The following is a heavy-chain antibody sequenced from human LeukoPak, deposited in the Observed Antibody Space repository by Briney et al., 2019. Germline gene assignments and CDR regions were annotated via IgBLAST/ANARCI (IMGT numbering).Heavy chain of an antibody. J-gene: IGHJ5*02. CDR2: IWYDGSNK. CDR1: GFTFSSYG. CDR3: ARGSPSIAAAVPAETRGFDP. D-gene: IGHD6-13*01. V-gene: IGHV3-33*01. Sequence: GRSLRLSCAASGFTFSSYGMHWVRQAPGKGLEWVAVIWYDGSNKYYADSVKGRFTISRDNSKNTLYLQMNSLRAEDTAVYYCARGSPSIAAAVPAETRGFDPWGQGTLVTVSS.